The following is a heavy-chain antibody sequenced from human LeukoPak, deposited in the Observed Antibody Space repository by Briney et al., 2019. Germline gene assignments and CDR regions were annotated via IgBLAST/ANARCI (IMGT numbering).Heavy chain of an antibody. CDR1: GFTFSSYA. V-gene: IGHV3-23*01. CDR2: ISGSGDYT. CDR3: AKDPSSIAVS. D-gene: IGHD6-6*01. J-gene: IGHJ5*02. Sequence: GGSLRLSCAATGFTFSSYAMSWVRQAPGKGPEWVSGISGSGDYTYHADSVKGRFTISRDNSKNTLYLQMNSLRAEDTAVYYCAKDPSSIAVSWGQGTLVTVSS.